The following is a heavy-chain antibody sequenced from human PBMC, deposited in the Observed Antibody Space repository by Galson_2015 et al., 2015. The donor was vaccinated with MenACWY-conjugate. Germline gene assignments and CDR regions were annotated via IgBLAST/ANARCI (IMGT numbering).Heavy chain of an antibody. CDR3: ARWRDDSSGYYPPRGFDY. CDR1: GYTFTSYG. V-gene: IGHV1-18*04. J-gene: IGHJ4*02. D-gene: IGHD3-22*01. Sequence: SVKVSCKASGYTFTSYGISWVRQAPGQGLEWMGWISAYNGNTNYAQKLQGRVTMTTDTSTSTAYMELRSLRSDDTAVYYCARWRDDSSGYYPPRGFDYWGQGTLVTVSS. CDR2: ISAYNGNT.